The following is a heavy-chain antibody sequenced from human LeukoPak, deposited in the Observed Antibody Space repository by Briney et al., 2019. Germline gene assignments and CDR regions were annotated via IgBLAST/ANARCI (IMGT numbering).Heavy chain of an antibody. Sequence: SETLSLTCTVSGYSISSGYYWGWIRRPPGKGLEWIGSIYHSGSTYYNPSLKSRVTISVDTSKNQFSLKLSSVTAADTAVYYCARANLYSSSSALDYWGQGTLVTVSS. D-gene: IGHD6-6*01. CDR2: IYHSGST. J-gene: IGHJ4*02. CDR3: ARANLYSSSSALDY. V-gene: IGHV4-38-2*02. CDR1: GYSISSGYY.